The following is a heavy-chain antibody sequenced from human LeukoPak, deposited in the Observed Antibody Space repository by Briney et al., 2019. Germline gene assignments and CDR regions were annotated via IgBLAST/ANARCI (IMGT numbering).Heavy chain of an antibody. J-gene: IGHJ4*02. CDR1: GGSFSNYY. CDR2: INYSGIT. Sequence: SETLSLTCAVYGGSFSNYYWRWIRQSPGKGLECIGEINYSGITNYNPSLKSRVTISVDTSKNQFSLNLSSVTAADTAVYYCARGPRGSGSYYKYWGQGILVTVSS. CDR3: ARGPRGSGSYYKY. V-gene: IGHV4-34*01. D-gene: IGHD3-10*01.